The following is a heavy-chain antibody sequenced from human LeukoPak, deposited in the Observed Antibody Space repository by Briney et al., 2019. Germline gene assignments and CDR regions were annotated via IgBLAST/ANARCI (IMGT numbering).Heavy chain of an antibody. CDR2: INHSGST. J-gene: IGHJ4*02. V-gene: IGHV4-34*01. CDR3: ARGRGRYEY. D-gene: IGHD1-1*01. CDR1: GGSFSGYY. Sequence: PSETLSFTCAVYGGSFSGYYSSWIRQPPGKGLEWIGEINHSGSTNYNPSLKSRVTISVDTSKNQFSLKLSSVTAADTAVYYCARGRGRYEYWGQGTLVTVSS.